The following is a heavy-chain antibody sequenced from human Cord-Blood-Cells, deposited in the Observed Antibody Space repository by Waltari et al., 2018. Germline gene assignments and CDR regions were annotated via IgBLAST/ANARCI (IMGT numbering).Heavy chain of an antibody. Sequence: QVQLQESGPGLVKPSETLSLPCTVSGGSLSSYYWGWIRQPPGKGLEWIGYIYYSGSTNYNPSLKSRVTISVDTSKNQFSLKLSSVTAADTAVYYCARPHGSGSYYYFDYWGQGTLVTVSS. CDR3: ARPHGSGSYYYFDY. CDR1: GGSLSSYY. CDR2: IYYSGST. V-gene: IGHV4-59*08. D-gene: IGHD3-10*01. J-gene: IGHJ4*02.